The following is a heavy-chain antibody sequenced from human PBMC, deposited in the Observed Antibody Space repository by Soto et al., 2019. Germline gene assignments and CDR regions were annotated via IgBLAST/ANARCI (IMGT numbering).Heavy chain of an antibody. V-gene: IGHV2-5*01. Sequence: QIALQESGPTVVKPTQTLTLTCTFSGFSITTTGVGVGWIRHAPGQALEWLAMLYWNDERRYSPSLNSRLTITHDTSKNQVVLTMTYMDPVDTATYFCAHYDSSGYFSHFDSWGQGTLVTVS. CDR2: LYWNDER. CDR3: AHYDSSGYFSHFDS. J-gene: IGHJ4*02. CDR1: GFSITTTGVG. D-gene: IGHD3-22*01.